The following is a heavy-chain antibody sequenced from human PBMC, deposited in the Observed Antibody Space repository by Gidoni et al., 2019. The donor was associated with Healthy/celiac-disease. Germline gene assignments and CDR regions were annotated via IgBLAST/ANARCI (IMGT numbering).Heavy chain of an antibody. CDR2: INHSGST. D-gene: IGHD2-8*01. J-gene: IGHJ6*02. CDR1: GGSFSGYY. Sequence: QVQLQQWGAGLLKPSETLSLTCAVYGGSFSGYYWSWIRQPPGKGLEWIGEINHSGSTNYNPSLKSRVTISVDTSKNQFSLKLSSVTAADTAVYYCARGRRENCTNGVCQYYYYGMDVWGQGTTVTVSS. V-gene: IGHV4-34*01. CDR3: ARGRRENCTNGVCQYYYYGMDV.